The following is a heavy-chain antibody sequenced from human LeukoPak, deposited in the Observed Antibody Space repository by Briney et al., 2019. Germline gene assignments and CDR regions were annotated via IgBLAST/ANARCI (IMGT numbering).Heavy chain of an antibody. D-gene: IGHD3-22*01. CDR3: ASSGYYRNWFDP. Sequence: GGSLRLSCAASGFTFSSYAMSWVRQAPGKGLEWVSAISGSGGSTYYADSVKGRFTISRDNSKNTLYLQMNSLRAEDTAVYYCASSGYYRNWFDPWGQGTLVTVSS. CDR1: GFTFSSYA. V-gene: IGHV3-23*01. J-gene: IGHJ5*02. CDR2: ISGSGGST.